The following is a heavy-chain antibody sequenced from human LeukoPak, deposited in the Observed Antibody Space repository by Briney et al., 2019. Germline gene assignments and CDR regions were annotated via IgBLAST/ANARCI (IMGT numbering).Heavy chain of an antibody. V-gene: IGHV4-59*01. D-gene: IGHD6-19*01. CDR3: ARESLAGPFDY. J-gene: IGHJ4*02. Sequence: PSETLSLTCTVSGGSISDYYCSWIRQPPGKGLEWIGYMYYSGSTNYNPSLKSRVTISVDTSKNQFSLKLSSVTAADTAVYYCARESLAGPFDYWGQGTLVTVSS. CDR2: MYYSGST. CDR1: GGSISDYY.